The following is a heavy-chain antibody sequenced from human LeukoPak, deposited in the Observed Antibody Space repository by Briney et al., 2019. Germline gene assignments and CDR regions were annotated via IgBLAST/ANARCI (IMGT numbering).Heavy chain of an antibody. CDR3: AELGIFLLGAV. V-gene: IGHV3-48*03. D-gene: IGHD3-10*01. J-gene: IGHJ6*04. CDR2: ISSSGSTI. CDR1: GFTFSSYE. Sequence: GWSLRLSCASAGFTFSSYEMSWVRQAAGGGVEWVSYISSSGSTIYYADSVKGRFTISRDNAKNSLHLQMNMLRDEDTVFYYCAELGIFLLGAVWGEGTTLTLSS.